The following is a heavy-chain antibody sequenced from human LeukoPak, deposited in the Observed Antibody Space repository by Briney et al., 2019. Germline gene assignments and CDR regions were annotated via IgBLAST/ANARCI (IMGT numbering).Heavy chain of an antibody. CDR1: GGSISIYY. J-gene: IGHJ4*02. D-gene: IGHD4-17*01. CDR2: IYTSGST. V-gene: IGHV4-4*07. CDR3: ARWTTVTRAFYY. Sequence: SETLSLTCTVSGGSISIYYWSWIRQPAGKGLEWIGRIYTSGSTNYTPSLKSRVTMSVDTSKNQFSLKLSSVTAADTAVYYCARWTTVTRAFYYWGQGTLVSVSS.